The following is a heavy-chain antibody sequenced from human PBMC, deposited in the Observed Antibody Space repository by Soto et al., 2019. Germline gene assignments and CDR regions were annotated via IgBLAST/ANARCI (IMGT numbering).Heavy chain of an antibody. V-gene: IGHV4-30-4*01. J-gene: IGHJ4*02. Sequence: SETPSLTCTVSGGSISSGDYYWSWIRQPPGKGLEWIGYIYYSGSTYYNPSLKSRVTISVDTSKNQFSLKLSSVTAADTAVYYCARYPYYYGGGSYYVYWGQGTLVTVSS. CDR2: IYYSGST. D-gene: IGHD3-10*01. CDR3: ARYPYYYGGGSYYVY. CDR1: GGSISSGDYY.